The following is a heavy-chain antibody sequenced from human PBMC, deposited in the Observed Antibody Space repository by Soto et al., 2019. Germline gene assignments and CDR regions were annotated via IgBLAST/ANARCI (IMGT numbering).Heavy chain of an antibody. Sequence: ASVKVSCKTAGYTFSNYGITWVRQAPGQPLEWLGWISLYSDGTNYAQKFQGRVSMTTDTSTTTAYMELRSLRSDDTAVYYCARVVPGAEAWFGPWGQGPLVTVSS. V-gene: IGHV1-18*01. CDR2: ISLYSDGT. CDR3: ARVVPGAEAWFGP. D-gene: IGHD2-2*01. J-gene: IGHJ5*02. CDR1: GYTFSNYG.